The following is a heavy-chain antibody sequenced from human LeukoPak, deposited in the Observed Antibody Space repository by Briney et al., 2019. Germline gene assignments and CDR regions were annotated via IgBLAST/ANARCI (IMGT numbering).Heavy chain of an antibody. CDR3: ARYKRGGLISPYYFDY. V-gene: IGHV4-59*01. CDR1: GGSISSYY. CDR2: IYYSGST. Sequence: PSETLSLTCTVSGGSISSYYWSWIRQPPGKGLEWIGYIYYSGSTNYNPSLKSRVTISVDTSKNQFSLKLSSVTAADTAVYYSARYKRGGLISPYYFDYWGQGTLVTVSS. D-gene: IGHD1-14*01. J-gene: IGHJ4*02.